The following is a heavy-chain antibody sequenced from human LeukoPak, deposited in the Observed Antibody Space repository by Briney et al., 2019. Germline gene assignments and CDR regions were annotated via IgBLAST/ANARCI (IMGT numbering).Heavy chain of an antibody. CDR1: GFTFSSYW. D-gene: IGHD3-3*01. CDR3: HVLRFLEWSPTSDY. CDR2: INSDGSST. Sequence: GGSLRLSCAASGFTFSSYWMHLVRQAPGKGLVWVSRINSDGSSTSYADSVKGRFTISRDNAKNTLYLQMNSLRAEDTAVYYCHVLRFLEWSPTSDYWGQGTLVTVSS. J-gene: IGHJ4*02. V-gene: IGHV3-74*01.